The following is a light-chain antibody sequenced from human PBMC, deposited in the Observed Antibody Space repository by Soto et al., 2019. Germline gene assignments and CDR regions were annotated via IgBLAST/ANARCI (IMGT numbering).Light chain of an antibody. CDR3: QSYDSSLYGYV. CDR2: GNS. V-gene: IGLV1-40*01. Sequence: QSVLTQPPSVSGAPGQRVTISCTGSSSNIGAGYDVQWFQQLPGTAPKLLTYGNSNRPSGVPDRFSGSRSGTSASLAITGLQAEDEADYYCQSYDSSLYGYVFGTGTKLTVL. J-gene: IGLJ1*01. CDR1: SSNIGAGYD.